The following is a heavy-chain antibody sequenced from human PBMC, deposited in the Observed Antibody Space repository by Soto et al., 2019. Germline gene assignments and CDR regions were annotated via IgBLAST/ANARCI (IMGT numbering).Heavy chain of an antibody. V-gene: IGHV4-61*01. CDR3: ARVPSGSYYNDY. D-gene: IGHD1-26*01. CDR1: GGSVSSGSYY. J-gene: IGHJ4*02. Sequence: SETLSLTFTVSGGSVSSGSYYWSWIRQPPGKGLEWIGYIYYSGSTNYNPSLKSRVTISVDTSKNQFSLKLSSVTAADTAVYYCARVPSGSYYNDYWGQGTLVTVSS. CDR2: IYYSGST.